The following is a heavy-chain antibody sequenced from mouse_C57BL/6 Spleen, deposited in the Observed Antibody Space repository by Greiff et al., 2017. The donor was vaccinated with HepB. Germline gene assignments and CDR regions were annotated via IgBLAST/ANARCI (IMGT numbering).Heavy chain of an antibody. J-gene: IGHJ1*03. Sequence: VQLQQPGAELVMPGASVKLSCKASGYTFTSYWMHWVKQRPGQGLEWIGEIDPSDSYTNYNQKFKGKSTLTVDKSSSTAYMQLSSLTSEDSAVYYCARGDYYGSSHHWYFDVWGTGTTVTVSS. CDR3: ARGDYYGSSHHWYFDV. V-gene: IGHV1-69*01. CDR2: IDPSDSYT. CDR1: GYTFTSYW. D-gene: IGHD1-1*01.